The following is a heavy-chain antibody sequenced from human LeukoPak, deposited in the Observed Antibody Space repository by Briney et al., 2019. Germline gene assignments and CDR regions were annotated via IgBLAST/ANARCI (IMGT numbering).Heavy chain of an antibody. V-gene: IGHV4-59*12. CDR3: ARPTYYYGSGSYYITAHYFDY. J-gene: IGHJ4*02. D-gene: IGHD3-10*01. Sequence: SETLSLTCTVSGGSITSYYWSWIRQPPGKGLEWIGYVYYSGSTNYNPSLKSRITISVDTSKNQFSLKLSSVTAADTAVYYCARPTYYYGSGSYYITAHYFDYWGQGTLVTVSS. CDR2: VYYSGST. CDR1: GGSITSYY.